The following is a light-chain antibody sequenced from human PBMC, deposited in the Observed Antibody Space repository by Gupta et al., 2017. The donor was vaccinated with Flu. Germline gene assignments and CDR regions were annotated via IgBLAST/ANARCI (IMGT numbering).Light chain of an antibody. Sequence: QSALTQPASVSGSPGQSLTISCTETSSDIGGYNYVSWYQQYPGKAPKLIIFEVSGRPSGVSSRFSGSKSGNTASLSISGLQAEDEADYYCSSYRTKSYVFGTGTKVTVL. CDR3: SSYRTKSYV. CDR2: EVS. J-gene: IGLJ1*01. V-gene: IGLV2-14*01. CDR1: SSDIGGYNY.